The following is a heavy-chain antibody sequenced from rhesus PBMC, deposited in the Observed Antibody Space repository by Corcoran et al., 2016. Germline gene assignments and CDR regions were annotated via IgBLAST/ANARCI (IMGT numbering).Heavy chain of an antibody. CDR1: GGSISSGYYY. J-gene: IGHJ4*01. D-gene: IGHD2-33*01. CDR2: ITYSGST. V-gene: IGHV4-122*02. Sequence: QVQLQESGPGLVKPSETLSLTCAVSGGSISSGYYYWSWIRPPPGKGLEWIGYITYSGSTRYHPALKKRVTISRDTSKNPFSLKLSSVTAADTAVYYCARNVALFDYWGQGVLVTVSS. CDR3: ARNVALFDY.